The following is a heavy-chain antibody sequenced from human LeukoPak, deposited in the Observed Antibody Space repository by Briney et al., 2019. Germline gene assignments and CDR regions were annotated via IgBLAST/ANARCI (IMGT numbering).Heavy chain of an antibody. J-gene: IGHJ4*02. Sequence: PGGSLRLSCAASGFTFSSYWMHWVRQAPGKGLVWVSRINSDGSSTSYADSVKGRFTISRDNAKNTLYLQMNSLRAEDTAVYYCAREIDSYGYHYFDYWGQGTLVTVSS. V-gene: IGHV3-74*01. CDR3: AREIDSYGYHYFDY. D-gene: IGHD5-18*01. CDR1: GFTFSSYW. CDR2: INSDGSST.